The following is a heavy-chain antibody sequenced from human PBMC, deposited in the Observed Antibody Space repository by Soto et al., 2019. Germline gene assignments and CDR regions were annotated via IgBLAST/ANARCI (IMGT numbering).Heavy chain of an antibody. CDR1: GGSISSSNW. CDR3: AREAVVASARQNPIG. Sequence: QVQLQESAPGLVKPSGTLSLTCAVSGGSISSSNWWSWVRQPPGKGLEWIGEIYHSGSTNYNPSLKSRFTISGDESINQFSLKLSSVTAADTAVYYCAREAVVASARQNPIGWGQGTLVTVSS. D-gene: IGHD5-12*01. J-gene: IGHJ4*02. CDR2: IYHSGST. V-gene: IGHV4-4*02.